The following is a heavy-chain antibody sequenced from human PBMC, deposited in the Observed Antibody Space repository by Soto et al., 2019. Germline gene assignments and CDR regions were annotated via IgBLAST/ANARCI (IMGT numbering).Heavy chain of an antibody. V-gene: IGHV4-59*01. Sequence: PSETLSLTCTVSGGSISSYYWSWIRQPPGKGLEWIGYIYYSGSTNYNPSLKSRVTISVDTSKNQFSLKLSSVTAADTAVYYCARGLASSSWDPNWFDPWGQGTLVTV. CDR2: IYYSGST. CDR3: ARGLASSSWDPNWFDP. CDR1: GGSISSYY. J-gene: IGHJ5*02. D-gene: IGHD6-13*01.